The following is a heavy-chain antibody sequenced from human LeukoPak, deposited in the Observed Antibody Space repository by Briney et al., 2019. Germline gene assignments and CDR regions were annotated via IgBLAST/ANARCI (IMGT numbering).Heavy chain of an antibody. V-gene: IGHV3-23*01. D-gene: IGHD4-17*01. CDR1: GFTFSSYA. CDR3: AKDEDYGDFCYFDY. CDR2: ISGSGGST. J-gene: IGHJ4*02. Sequence: GGSLRLSCAASGFTFSSYAMSWVRQAPGKGLEWVSAISGSGGSTYYADSVKGRFTISRDNSKNTLYLQMNSLRAEDTAVYCCAKDEDYGDFCYFDYWGQGTLVTVSS.